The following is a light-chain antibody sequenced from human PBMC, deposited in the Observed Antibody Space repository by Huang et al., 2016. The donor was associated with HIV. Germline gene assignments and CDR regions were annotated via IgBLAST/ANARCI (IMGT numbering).Light chain of an antibody. CDR1: HSVSSN. CDR3: QQYDNWPLT. CDR2: GAS. Sequence: ERVMTQSPATLSVAPGERVNLSCRASHSVSSNLAWYQQKPGQAPRLLIHGASTRATGIPARVSGSGSGTEFTLAISSLQSEDSGVYFCQQYDNWPLTFGQGTRLEIK. J-gene: IGKJ5*01. V-gene: IGKV3-15*01.